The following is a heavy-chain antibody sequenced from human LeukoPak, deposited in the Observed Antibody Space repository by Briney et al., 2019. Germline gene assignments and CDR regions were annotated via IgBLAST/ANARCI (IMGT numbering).Heavy chain of an antibody. J-gene: IGHJ4*02. CDR1: GFTFNSAW. D-gene: IGHD2-2*01. CDR3: TTYRVCPDY. CDR2: IRSRSDGGTT. Sequence: GGSLRLSCTASGFTFNSAWMSWVRQAPGRGLEWVGSIRSRSDGGTTDYAAHVKGRFTISRDDSKNTLYLQMNSLKTEDTAVYYCTTYRVCPDYWGQGTLVTVSS. V-gene: IGHV3-15*01.